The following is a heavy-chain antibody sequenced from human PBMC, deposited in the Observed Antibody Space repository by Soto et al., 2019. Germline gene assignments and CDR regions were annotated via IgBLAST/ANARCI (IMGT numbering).Heavy chain of an antibody. CDR1: GGSFSGYY. CDR2: INHSGSA. J-gene: IGHJ6*02. D-gene: IGHD2-15*01. V-gene: IGHV4-34*01. CDR3: ARARKGSPGRYYYYYGMDV. Sequence: SETLSLTCAVYGGSFSGYYWSWIRQPPGKGLEWIGEINHSGSANYNPSLKSRVTISVDTSKNQFSLKLSSVTAADTAVYYCARARKGSPGRYYYYYGMDVWGQGTTVTVSS.